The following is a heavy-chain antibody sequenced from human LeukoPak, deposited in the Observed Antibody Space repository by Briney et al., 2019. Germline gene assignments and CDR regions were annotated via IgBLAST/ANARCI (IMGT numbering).Heavy chain of an antibody. J-gene: IGHJ4*02. D-gene: IGHD6-13*01. CDR1: GGSISSDY. V-gene: IGHV4-59*08. CDR2: IYYSGST. Sequence: SETLSLTCTVSGGSISSDYWSWIRQPPGKGLEWIGYIYYSGSTNYNPSLKSRVTISVDTSKNQFSLKLSSVTAADTAVYYCARLGSSSGIDYWGQGTLVTVSS. CDR3: ARLGSSSGIDY.